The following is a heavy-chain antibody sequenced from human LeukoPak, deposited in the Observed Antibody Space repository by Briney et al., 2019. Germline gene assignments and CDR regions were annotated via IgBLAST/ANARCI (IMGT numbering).Heavy chain of an antibody. D-gene: IGHD3-9*01. CDR1: GFTFSSYA. J-gene: IGHJ6*02. CDR2: ISGSGGST. CDR3: AKDSYYDILTGYSPGYYYYGMDV. Sequence: GGSLRLSCAASGFTFSSYAMSWVRQAPGKGLEWVSAISGSGGSTYYADSVKGRFTISRDNSKNTLYLQMNSLRAEDTAVYYCAKDSYYDILTGYSPGYYYYGMDVWGQGTTVTVSS. V-gene: IGHV3-23*01.